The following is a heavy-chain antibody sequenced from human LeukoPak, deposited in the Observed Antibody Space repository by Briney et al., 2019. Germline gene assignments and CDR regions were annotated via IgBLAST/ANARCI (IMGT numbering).Heavy chain of an antibody. CDR1: GFMFNRSA. CDR2: ISSSGGDT. Sequence: GGSLRLSCAASGFMFNRSAMNWVRQAPGKGLEWVSGISSSGGDTYFVDSVKGRFTISRDNSRNTLYLQMNSLRAEDTALYYCVTGGVLTYYFGSGSFDPPDYWGQGTLVTVSS. V-gene: IGHV3-23*01. J-gene: IGHJ4*02. D-gene: IGHD3-10*01. CDR3: VTGGVLTYYFGSGSFDPPDY.